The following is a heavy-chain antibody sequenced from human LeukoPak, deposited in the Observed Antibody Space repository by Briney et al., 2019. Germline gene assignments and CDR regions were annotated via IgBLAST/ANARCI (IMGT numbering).Heavy chain of an antibody. Sequence: SETLSLTCSVSGGSISEYYWSWIRQPPGKGLEWIGSIYYSGSTYYNPSLKSRVTISVDTSKNQFSLKLSSVTAADTAVYYCARGPVAGTAYWGQGTLVTVSS. CDR2: IYYSGST. CDR1: GGSISEYY. V-gene: IGHV4-39*07. J-gene: IGHJ4*02. D-gene: IGHD6-19*01. CDR3: ARGPVAGTAY.